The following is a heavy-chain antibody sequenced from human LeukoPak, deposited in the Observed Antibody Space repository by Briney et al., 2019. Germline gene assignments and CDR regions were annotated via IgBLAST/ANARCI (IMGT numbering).Heavy chain of an antibody. V-gene: IGHV4-59*03. J-gene: IGHJ4*02. CDR1: GGFISGFY. CDR2: VHYSGST. D-gene: IGHD3-22*01. CDR3: ATYYSDSSAYVHYLDS. Sequence: SETLSLTCTVSGGFISGFYWSWIRQPPEKGLEWIGYVHYSGSTNYNPSLKSRVIISVDSSKNQFSLKLSSVTAADTAVYYCATYYSDSSAYVHYLDSWGQGTLVTVSS.